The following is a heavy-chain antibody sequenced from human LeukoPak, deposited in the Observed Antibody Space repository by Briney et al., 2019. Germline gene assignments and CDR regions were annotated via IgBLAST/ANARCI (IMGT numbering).Heavy chain of an antibody. J-gene: IGHJ4*02. Sequence: GGSLRLSCAASGFTFSNYDMHWVRQAPGKGLEWVAVISYDGSNKYYADSVRGRFTISRDNSKNTLSLQMNNLRPEDTAVYYCAKDLGGWEGYFDYWGQGTLVTVSS. CDR1: GFTFSNYD. CDR3: AKDLGGWEGYFDY. V-gene: IGHV3-30*18. D-gene: IGHD6-19*01. CDR2: ISYDGSNK.